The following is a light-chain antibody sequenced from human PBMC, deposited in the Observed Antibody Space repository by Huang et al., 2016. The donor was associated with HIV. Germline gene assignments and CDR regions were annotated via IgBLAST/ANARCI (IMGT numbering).Light chain of an antibody. J-gene: IGKJ2*01. CDR1: QGLSTS. Sequence: DIQMTQSPSSLSASVGDTVTITCRASQGLSTSLAWYQQKPGKAPNLRVFDASKLQRGVPSRFSGSGSGTDYTLTISSLQPEDFASYYCQQYYSTRYTFGQGTKLEIK. V-gene: IGKV1-NL1*01. CDR3: QQYYSTRYT. CDR2: DAS.